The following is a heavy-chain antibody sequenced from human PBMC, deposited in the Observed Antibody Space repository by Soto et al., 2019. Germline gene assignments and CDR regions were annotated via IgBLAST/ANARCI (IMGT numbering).Heavy chain of an antibody. Sequence: QVQLVESGGGVVQPGRSLRLSCAASGFTFSSYGMHWVRQAPGKGLEWVAVISYDGSNKYYADTVKGRFTISRDNSKNTLYLQMNSLRAEDTAVYYCAKDQTYDSSYFDYWGQGTLVTVSS. V-gene: IGHV3-30*18. CDR2: ISYDGSNK. D-gene: IGHD3-22*01. J-gene: IGHJ4*02. CDR3: AKDQTYDSSYFDY. CDR1: GFTFSSYG.